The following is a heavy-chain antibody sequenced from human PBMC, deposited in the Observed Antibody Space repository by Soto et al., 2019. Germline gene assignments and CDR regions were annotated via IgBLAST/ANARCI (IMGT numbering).Heavy chain of an antibody. CDR1: GFTFSSYA. V-gene: IGHV3-23*01. CDR3: ARRNNYGDYIFDY. D-gene: IGHD4-17*01. CDR2: ISGGGGRP. J-gene: IGHJ4*02. Sequence: GGSLRLSCAASGFTFSSYAMSWVPQAPGKGRGWVSPISGGGGRPYYADSVKGRFTISRDNSKNTLYLQMNSLRAEDTAVYYCARRNNYGDYIFDYWGQGTLVTVSS.